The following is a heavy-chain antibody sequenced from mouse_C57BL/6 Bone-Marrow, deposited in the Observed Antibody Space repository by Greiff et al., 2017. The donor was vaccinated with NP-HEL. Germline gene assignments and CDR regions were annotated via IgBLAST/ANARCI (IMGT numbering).Heavy chain of an antibody. D-gene: IGHD2-3*01. V-gene: IGHV10-1*01. CDR1: GFSFNTYA. CDR3: VRYELYYAMDY. CDR2: IRSKSNNYAT. Sequence: GGGLVQPKGSLKLSCAASGFSFNTYAMNWVRQAPGKGLEWVARIRSKSNNYATYYADSVKDRFTISRDDSESMLYLQMNNLKTEDTAMYYCVRYELYYAMDYWGQGTSVTVSS. J-gene: IGHJ4*01.